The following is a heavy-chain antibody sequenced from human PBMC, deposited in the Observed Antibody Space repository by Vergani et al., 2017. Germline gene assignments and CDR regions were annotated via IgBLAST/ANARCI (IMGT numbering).Heavy chain of an antibody. V-gene: IGHV1-18*01. CDR3: VREGRLVAATPVPDI. D-gene: IGHD2-15*01. CDR1: GYTFTDFG. J-gene: IGHJ3*02. CDR2: ISGYNGNS. Sequence: QVQLEQSENEVKKPGASVKVSCKTSGYTFTDFGISWLRQAPGQGLEWMGWISGYNGNSNFAQKFQGRVTMTTDTSTSTAYMELRSLKSDDAAMYFCVREGRLVAATPVPDIWGQGTMVTVSS.